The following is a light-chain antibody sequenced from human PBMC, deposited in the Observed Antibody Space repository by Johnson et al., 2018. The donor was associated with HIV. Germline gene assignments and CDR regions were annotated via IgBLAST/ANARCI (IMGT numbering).Light chain of an antibody. V-gene: IGLV1-51*02. J-gene: IGLJ1*01. Sequence: QSVLTQPPSVSAAPGQKVTISCSGSSSNIGNNYVSWYQQLPGTAPKLLIYENNKRPSGIPDRFTGSKSGTSATLGITGLQTGDEAGDYCGTWDSSLSSGYFFGTGTKVTVL. CDR2: ENN. CDR3: GTWDSSLSSGYF. CDR1: SSNIGNNY.